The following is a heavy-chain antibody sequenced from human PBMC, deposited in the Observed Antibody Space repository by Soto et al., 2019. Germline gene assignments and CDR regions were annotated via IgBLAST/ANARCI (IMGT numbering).Heavy chain of an antibody. CDR2: IVPIVDTS. V-gene: IGHV1-69*12. J-gene: IGHJ4*02. D-gene: IGHD5-12*01. CDR3: VRVVAIPGYPDN. Sequence: QVQLVQSGAEVRQPASSVKVSCKTSGGTFSSYAISLVRQARGQGLEWMGGIVPIVDTSTYAQKFQGRVTITADESTSTAYMELSSLRSDDTAIYYCVRVVAIPGYPDNWGQGTLVTVSS. CDR1: GGTFSSYA.